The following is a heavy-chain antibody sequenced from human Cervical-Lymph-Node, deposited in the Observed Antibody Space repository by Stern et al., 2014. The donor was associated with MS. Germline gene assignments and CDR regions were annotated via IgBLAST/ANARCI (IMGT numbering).Heavy chain of an antibody. CDR2: INAGNGDT. CDR3: ALNTLNGFDI. V-gene: IGHV1-3*01. J-gene: IGHJ3*02. D-gene: IGHD1/OR15-1a*01. Sequence: QVQLVQSGAEVKKPGASVRLSCRASGYTFTRNAIHWVRQAPGQRPEWMGWINAGNGDTKYSQRFQGRVTTTRDTSANTAYMELSSLKSEDTAVYYCALNTLNGFDIWGQGTMVTVS. CDR1: GYTFTRNA.